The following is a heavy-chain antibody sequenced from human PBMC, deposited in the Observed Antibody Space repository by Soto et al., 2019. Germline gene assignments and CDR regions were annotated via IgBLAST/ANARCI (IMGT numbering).Heavy chain of an antibody. J-gene: IGHJ6*02. V-gene: IGHV3-23*01. CDR2: ITSAGTI. Sequence: EVQLLDSGGGLVQPGGSLRLSCAASGFTFSTSAMSWVRQAPGKGLERVSAITSAGTIYYADSVKGRFTISRDSSRNTLYLQMNSLRAEDTAVYYCAKVGVINYYYGMDAWGQGTTVTVSS. D-gene: IGHD2-21*01. CDR1: GFTFSTSA. CDR3: AKVGVINYYYGMDA.